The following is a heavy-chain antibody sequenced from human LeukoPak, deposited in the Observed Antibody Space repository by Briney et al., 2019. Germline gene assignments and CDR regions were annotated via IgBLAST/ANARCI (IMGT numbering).Heavy chain of an antibody. Sequence: GGSLRLSCAASGFTFSSYAMSWVRQAPGKGLEWVSAISGSGGSTYYADSVKGRFTISRDNSKNTLYLQMNSLRAEDTAVYYCAKDLLYLAGVVAATGGFDYWGQGTLVTVSP. D-gene: IGHD2-15*01. J-gene: IGHJ4*02. V-gene: IGHV3-23*01. CDR3: AKDLLYLAGVVAATGGFDY. CDR1: GFTFSSYA. CDR2: ISGSGGST.